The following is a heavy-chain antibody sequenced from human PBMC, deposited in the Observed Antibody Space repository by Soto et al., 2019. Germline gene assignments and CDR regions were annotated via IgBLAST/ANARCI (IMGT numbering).Heavy chain of an antibody. V-gene: IGHV3-48*02. Sequence: LQESGGDLVQPGGSLRLSCAASGFKFSMFGMNWVRQAPGKGLEWIAYIRSSSTTIVYGGSVEGRFTVSRDNVENSLYLQMKSLRDDDTAVYYCARDRGGVVAGFNWLDPWGHGTPVTVST. CDR1: GFKFSMFG. J-gene: IGHJ5*02. D-gene: IGHD6-19*01. CDR3: ARDRGGVVAGFNWLDP. CDR2: IRSSSTTI.